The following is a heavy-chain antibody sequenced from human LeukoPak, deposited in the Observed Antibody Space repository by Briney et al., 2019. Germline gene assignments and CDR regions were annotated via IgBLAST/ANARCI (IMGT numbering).Heavy chain of an antibody. CDR2: ISYSGST. CDR1: GGSISSGDYY. D-gene: IGHD3-3*01. Sequence: PSETLSLTCTVPGGSISSGDYYWSWIRQPPGKGLEWIGYISYSGSTYYNPSLKSRVTISVDTSKNQFSLKLSSVTAADTAVYYCARYWRSLDYFDYWGQGTLVTVSS. J-gene: IGHJ4*02. CDR3: ARYWRSLDYFDY. V-gene: IGHV4-30-4*01.